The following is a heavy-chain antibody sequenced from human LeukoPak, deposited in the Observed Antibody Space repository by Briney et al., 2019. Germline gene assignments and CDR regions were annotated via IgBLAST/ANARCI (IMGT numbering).Heavy chain of an antibody. Sequence: SETLSLTCAVSGGSITSSNWWTWVRQPPGKGLEWIGEIYHSGSTNYNPSLKSRVTISVDKSNNQFSLKLNSVTAADTAVYYCARVSNSGHFYFDYWGQGTLVTVSS. J-gene: IGHJ4*02. CDR3: ARVSNSGHFYFDY. CDR2: IYHSGST. V-gene: IGHV4-4*02. D-gene: IGHD3-22*01. CDR1: GGSITSSNW.